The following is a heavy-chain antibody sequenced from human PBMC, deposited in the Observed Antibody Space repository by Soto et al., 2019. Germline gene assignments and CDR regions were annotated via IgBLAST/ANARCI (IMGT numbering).Heavy chain of an antibody. V-gene: IGHV1-18*01. CDR2: IHTYNGNT. Sequence: GXSVEVSFRASCYTFTSYGISWVRQAPGQGLEWVGWIHTYNGNTNFAQKLQGRVTLTTDTSTSTAYMELRSLRSDDTAVYYCARDSDYIIAYWGQGTLVTVSS. J-gene: IGHJ4*02. CDR1: CYTFTSYG. D-gene: IGHD4-17*01. CDR3: ARDSDYIIAY.